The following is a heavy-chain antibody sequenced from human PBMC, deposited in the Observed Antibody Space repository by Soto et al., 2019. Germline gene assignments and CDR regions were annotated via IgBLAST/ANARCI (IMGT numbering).Heavy chain of an antibody. CDR1: GFSFSDYS. V-gene: IGHV3-23*05. Sequence: EAQVSESGGDLVQPGGSLRLSCAASGFSFSDYSMNWVRQAPGKGLEWVAFIDLTGSMTDYRESVKGRFTLSKDKSMKTVYLQMNNLRVEDAAIYYCTRDRVRDGIYSFDYWGQGALVIVSS. CDR2: IDLTGSMT. J-gene: IGHJ4*02. CDR3: TRDRVRDGIYSFDY. D-gene: IGHD2-21*01.